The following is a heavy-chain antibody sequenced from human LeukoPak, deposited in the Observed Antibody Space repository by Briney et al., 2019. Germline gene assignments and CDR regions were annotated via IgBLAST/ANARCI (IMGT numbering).Heavy chain of an antibody. Sequence: GGSLRLSCAASGFMFSRSDIHWARQAPGKGLEWVSYISSSSSTIYYADSVKGRFTISRDNAKNSLYLQMNSLRAEDTAVYYCARETQWYSGYGAQVDYWGQGTLVTVSS. CDR1: GFMFSRSD. CDR3: ARETQWYSGYGAQVDY. CDR2: ISSSSSTI. D-gene: IGHD5-12*01. V-gene: IGHV3-48*01. J-gene: IGHJ4*02.